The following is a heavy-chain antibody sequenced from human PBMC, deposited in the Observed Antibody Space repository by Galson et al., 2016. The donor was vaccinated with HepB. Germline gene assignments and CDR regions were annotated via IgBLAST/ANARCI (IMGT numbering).Heavy chain of an antibody. V-gene: IGHV3-23*01. Sequence: SLRLSCAASGFTFSHFAMSWVRQAPGKGLEWFSAISAGADRSYYADSVKGRFTISRDNSKNTLYLQMNSLRTEDTAVYYCAKDWGYWGGDCPVYFDRWGRVTLVTVSS. CDR3: AKDWGYWGGDCPVYFDR. CDR1: GFTFSHFA. D-gene: IGHD2-21*02. J-gene: IGHJ2*01. CDR2: ISAGADRS.